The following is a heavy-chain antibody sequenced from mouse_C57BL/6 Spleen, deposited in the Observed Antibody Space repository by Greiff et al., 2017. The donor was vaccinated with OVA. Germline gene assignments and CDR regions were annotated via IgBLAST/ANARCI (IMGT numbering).Heavy chain of an antibody. CDR1: GFTFSSYA. CDR2: ISSGGDYI. J-gene: IGHJ4*01. Sequence: EVQLVESGEGLVKPGGSLKLSCAASGFTFSSYAMSWVRQTPEKRLEWVAYISSGGDYIYYADTVKGRFTISRDNARNTLYLQMSSLKSEDTAMYYCTREGIDYDGVYAMDYWGQGTSVTVSS. V-gene: IGHV5-9-1*02. CDR3: TREGIDYDGVYAMDY. D-gene: IGHD2-4*01.